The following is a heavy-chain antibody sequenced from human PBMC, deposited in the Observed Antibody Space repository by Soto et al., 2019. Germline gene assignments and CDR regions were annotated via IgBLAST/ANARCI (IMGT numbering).Heavy chain of an antibody. CDR1: GFTFSSYW. Sequence: GGSLRLSCAASGFTFSSYWMHWVRQAPGKGLVWVSHINSDGSSTSYADSVKGRFTISRDNAKNTLYLQMNSLRAEDTAVYYCARDGSTGTDRDYYYYMDVWGKGTTVTVSS. V-gene: IGHV3-74*01. D-gene: IGHD1-1*01. CDR2: INSDGSST. J-gene: IGHJ6*03. CDR3: ARDGSTGTDRDYYYYMDV.